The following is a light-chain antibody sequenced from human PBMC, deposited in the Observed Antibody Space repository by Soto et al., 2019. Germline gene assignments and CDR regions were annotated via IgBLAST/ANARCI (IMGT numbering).Light chain of an antibody. CDR2: AAS. Sequence: IQMTQSPSSLSASVGDRVTITCRASQSISTYLNWYQHKLGKAPKLVIHAASNLQSGVPSRFSGSGSGTEFTLTISSLQPEDFATYYCQESYSFFTFGQGTRLE. J-gene: IGKJ5*01. CDR3: QESYSFFT. V-gene: IGKV1-39*01. CDR1: QSISTY.